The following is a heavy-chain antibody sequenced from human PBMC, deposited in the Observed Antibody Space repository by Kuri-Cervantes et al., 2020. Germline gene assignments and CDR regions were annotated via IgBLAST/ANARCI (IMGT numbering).Heavy chain of an antibody. Sequence: GESLKISCAASGLTLSSYAMHWVRQAPGKGLEWVAVISYDGSNKYYADSVKGRFTISRDNSKNTLYLQMNSLRAEDTAVYYCARDDITMVRGVIITIYGMDVWGQGTTVTVSS. CDR3: ARDDITMVRGVIITIYGMDV. V-gene: IGHV3-30-3*01. J-gene: IGHJ6*02. CDR1: GLTLSSYA. D-gene: IGHD3-10*01. CDR2: ISYDGSNK.